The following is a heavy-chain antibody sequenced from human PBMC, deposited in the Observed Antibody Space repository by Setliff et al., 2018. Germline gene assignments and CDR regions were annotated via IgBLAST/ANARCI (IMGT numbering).Heavy chain of an antibody. CDR3: ARYNWNTNWFDP. D-gene: IGHD1-20*01. V-gene: IGHV1-3*01. CDR1: GYTFSSYS. CDR2: INAANENT. J-gene: IGHJ5*02. Sequence: ASVKISCKASGYTFSSYSMHWVRQAPGQRLEWMGWINAANENTQYSKKFQGRLTITRDTSANTAYMELSSLRSEDTALYYCARYNWNTNWFDPWGQGTLVTVSS.